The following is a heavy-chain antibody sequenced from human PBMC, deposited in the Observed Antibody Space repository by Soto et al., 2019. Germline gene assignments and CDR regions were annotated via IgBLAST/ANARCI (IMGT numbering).Heavy chain of an antibody. CDR3: ARDGSPPKGPPFDY. CDR1: GGTFSSYA. J-gene: IGHJ4*02. CDR2: IIPIFGTA. Sequence: QVQLVQSGAEVKKPGSSVKVSCTASGGTFSSYAISWVRQAPGQGLEWMGGIIPIFGTANYAQKFQGRVTITADESTSTAYMELSSLRSEDTAVYYCARDGSPPKGPPFDYWGQGTLVTVSS. V-gene: IGHV1-69*01.